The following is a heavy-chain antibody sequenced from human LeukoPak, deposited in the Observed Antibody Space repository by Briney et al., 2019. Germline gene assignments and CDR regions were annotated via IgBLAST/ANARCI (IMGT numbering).Heavy chain of an antibody. D-gene: IGHD2-21*01. CDR1: GGSISSGSYY. Sequence: PSETLSLTCTVSGGSISSGSYYWSWIRQPAGKGLEWIGRIYTSGSTNYNPSLKSRGTISVDTSKNQFSLKLSSVTAADTAVYYCARDAHCGGDCYSFDYWGQGTLVTVSS. V-gene: IGHV4-61*02. J-gene: IGHJ4*02. CDR2: IYTSGST. CDR3: ARDAHCGGDCYSFDY.